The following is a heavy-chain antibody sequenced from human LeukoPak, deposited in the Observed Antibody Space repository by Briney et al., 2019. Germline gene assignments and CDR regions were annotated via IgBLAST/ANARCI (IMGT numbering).Heavy chain of an antibody. CDR1: GFTFSSYG. J-gene: IGHJ1*01. Sequence: GGSLRLSCAASGFTFSSYGMHWVRQAPGKGLEWVAFIRYDGSNKYYADSVKGRFTISRDNSKNTLYLQMNSLRAEDTAVYYCAKDRVRDKEGYFQHWGQGTLVTVSS. CDR3: AKDRVRDKEGYFQH. V-gene: IGHV3-30*02. D-gene: IGHD5-24*01. CDR2: IRYDGSNK.